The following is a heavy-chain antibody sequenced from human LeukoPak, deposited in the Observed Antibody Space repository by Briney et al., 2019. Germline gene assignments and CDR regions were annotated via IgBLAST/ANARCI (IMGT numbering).Heavy chain of an antibody. Sequence: GGSLRLSCAASGFTLSSYWMHWVRQAPGKGLVWVSRIKSDGRTNYADSVKGRFTISRDNAKNTVSLQMNSLRAEDTGVYYCARAPSEIGGYYPEYFRHWGQDTLVIVSS. CDR3: ARAPSEIGGYYPEYFRH. D-gene: IGHD3-22*01. CDR2: IKSDGRT. V-gene: IGHV3-74*01. CDR1: GFTLSSYW. J-gene: IGHJ1*01.